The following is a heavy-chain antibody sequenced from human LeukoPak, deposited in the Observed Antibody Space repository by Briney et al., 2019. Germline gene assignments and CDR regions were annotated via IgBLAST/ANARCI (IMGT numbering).Heavy chain of an antibody. V-gene: IGHV4-38-2*01. CDR3: VRHFRYGWNEPFGY. CDR1: GYSISSGYY. CDR2: IYYSGST. Sequence: SETLSLTCAVSGYSISSGYYWGWIRQPPGKGLEWIGSIYYSGSTYYNPSLKSRVTISVDTAKNQFSLRLRSATAADTAVYYCVRHFRYGWNEPFGYWGQGSLVTVSS. J-gene: IGHJ4*02. D-gene: IGHD1-20*01.